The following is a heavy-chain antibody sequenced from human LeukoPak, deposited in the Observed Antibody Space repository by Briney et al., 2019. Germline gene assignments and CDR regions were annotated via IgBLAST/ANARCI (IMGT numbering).Heavy chain of an antibody. V-gene: IGHV4-59*01. D-gene: IGHD3-22*01. CDR2: IYYSGST. CDR1: GGSISSYS. J-gene: IGHJ4*02. Sequence: PSETLSLTCTVSGGSISSYSWSWIRQPPGKGLEWVGYIYYSGSTNYNPSLKSRVTISVDTSKNQYSLKLSSVTAADTAVHYCARARGYYDSSGDYDYWGQGTLVTVSS. CDR3: ARARGYYDSSGDYDY.